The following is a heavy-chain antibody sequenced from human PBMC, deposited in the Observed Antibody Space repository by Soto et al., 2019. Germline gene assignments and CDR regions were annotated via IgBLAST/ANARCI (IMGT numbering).Heavy chain of an antibody. V-gene: IGHV4-34*01. CDR2: INHSGST. J-gene: IGHJ6*03. CDR1: GGSFSGYY. Sequence: QVQLQQWGAGLLKPSETLSLTCAVYGGSFSGYYWSWIRQPPGKGLEWIGEINHSGSTNYNPSLKSRVTISVDTSKNQFSLKLSSVTAADTAVYYCVGGARNYYYYMDVWGKGTTVTVSS. CDR3: VGGARNYYYYMDV.